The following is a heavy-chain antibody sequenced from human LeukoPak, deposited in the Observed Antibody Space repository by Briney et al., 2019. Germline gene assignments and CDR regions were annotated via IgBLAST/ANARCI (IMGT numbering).Heavy chain of an antibody. CDR1: GGSISSYY. CDR2: IYYSGST. CDR3: ARELGRGYSGYDFSWYFDL. D-gene: IGHD5-12*01. Sequence: PSETLSLTCTVSGGSISSYYWSWIRQPPGKGLEWIGYIYYSGSTNYNPSLKSRVTISVDTSKNQISLKLRSVTAADTAVYYCARELGRGYSGYDFSWYFDLWGRGTLVTVSS. J-gene: IGHJ2*01. V-gene: IGHV4-59*12.